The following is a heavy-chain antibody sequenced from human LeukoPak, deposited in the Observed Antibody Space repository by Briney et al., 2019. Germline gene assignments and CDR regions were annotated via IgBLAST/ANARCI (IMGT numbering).Heavy chain of an antibody. Sequence: ASVKVSCKASGYTSTSYYMHWVRQAPGQGLEWMGIINPSGGSTSYAQKFQGRVTMTRDTSTSTVYMELSSLRSEDTAVYYCARGGRITMIVVVISPYEYWGQGTLVTVSS. CDR1: GYTSTSYY. D-gene: IGHD3-22*01. CDR3: ARGGRITMIVVVISPYEY. J-gene: IGHJ4*02. CDR2: INPSGGST. V-gene: IGHV1-46*01.